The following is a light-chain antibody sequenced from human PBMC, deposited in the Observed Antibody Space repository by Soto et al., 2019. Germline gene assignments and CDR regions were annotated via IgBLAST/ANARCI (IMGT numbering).Light chain of an antibody. V-gene: IGKV1-5*03. J-gene: IGKJ1*01. Sequence: GDRVTITCRASESISTWLAWYQQKPGKAPKLLIYGASSLESGVPPRFSGDGSETDFTLTISSLEPEDFAVYYCQQRSIWPWTFGQGTKVDIK. CDR1: ESISTW. CDR3: QQRSIWPWT. CDR2: GAS.